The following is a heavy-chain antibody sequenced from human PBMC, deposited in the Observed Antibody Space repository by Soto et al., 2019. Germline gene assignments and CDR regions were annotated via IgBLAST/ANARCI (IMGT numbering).Heavy chain of an antibody. CDR1: GFTFSSYG. V-gene: IGHV3-30*18. Sequence: GGSLRLSCAASGFTFSSYGMHWVRQAPGKGLEWVAVISYDGSNKYYADSVKGRFTISRDNSKNTLYLQMNSLRAEDTAVYYCAKEAPFGGVIPWLAYWGQGTLVTVSS. CDR3: AKEAPFGGVIPWLAY. CDR2: ISYDGSNK. D-gene: IGHD3-16*02. J-gene: IGHJ4*02.